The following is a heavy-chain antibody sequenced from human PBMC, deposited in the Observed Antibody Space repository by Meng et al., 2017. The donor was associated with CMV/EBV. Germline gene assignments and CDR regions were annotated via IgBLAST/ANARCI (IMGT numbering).Heavy chain of an antibody. CDR3: ARRGSSGWPYYYYGMDV. D-gene: IGHD6-19*01. Sequence: ASVKVSCKASGYTFTSYDINWVRQAPGQGLEWMGWMNPNSGNTGYAQKFQGRVTITRNTSISTAYMELSSLRSEDTAVYYCARRGSSGWPYYYYGMDVWGQGTTVTVSS. CDR2: MNPNSGNT. CDR1: GYTFTSYD. V-gene: IGHV1-8*03. J-gene: IGHJ6*02.